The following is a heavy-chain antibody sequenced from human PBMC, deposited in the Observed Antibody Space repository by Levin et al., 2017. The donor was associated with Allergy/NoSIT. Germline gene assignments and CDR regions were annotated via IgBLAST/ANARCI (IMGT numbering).Heavy chain of an antibody. J-gene: IGHJ4*02. CDR1: GLIISDHY. D-gene: IGHD4-17*01. Sequence: QSGGSLRLSCVASGLIISDHYVDWVRQGPGKGLEWVGRTRNKANSYTTDYAASVKGRFTLSRDDSKNSVYLHMNSLKTEDTAVYYCVRPATVTASHDYWGQGTLVTVSS. CDR2: TRNKANSYTT. CDR3: VRPATVTASHDY. V-gene: IGHV3-72*01.